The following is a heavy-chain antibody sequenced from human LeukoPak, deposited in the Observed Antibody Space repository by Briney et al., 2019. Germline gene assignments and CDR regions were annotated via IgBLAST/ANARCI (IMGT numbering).Heavy chain of an antibody. D-gene: IGHD3-9*01. CDR3: ARELTGYWQQY. V-gene: IGHV3-23*01. CDR2: ISGSGGST. CDR1: GFTFRTYA. J-gene: IGHJ4*02. Sequence: GGSLRLSCAASGFTFRTYAMSWVRQAPGKGLEWVSAISGSGGSTYYADSAKGRFTISRDSSQNTLYLQMYSLRAEDTAVYYCARELTGYWQQYWGQGTLVTVSS.